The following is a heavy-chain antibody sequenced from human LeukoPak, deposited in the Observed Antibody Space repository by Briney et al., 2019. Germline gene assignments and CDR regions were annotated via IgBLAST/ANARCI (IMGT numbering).Heavy chain of an antibody. CDR3: ARSVAAAGPAFDY. V-gene: IGHV5-51*01. Sequence: GASLKISCKASGYTFASYYIGWVRQMPGKGLAWMGIIYPGDSDTTYSPSFQGQVTISADKSISTAYLQWGSLKASDTAMYYCARSVAAAGPAFDYWGQGTLVTVSS. D-gene: IGHD6-13*01. CDR2: IYPGDSDT. CDR1: GYTFASYY. J-gene: IGHJ4*02.